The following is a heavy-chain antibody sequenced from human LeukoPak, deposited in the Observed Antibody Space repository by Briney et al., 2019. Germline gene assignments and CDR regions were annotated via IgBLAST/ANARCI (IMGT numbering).Heavy chain of an antibody. CDR2: IYYSGST. D-gene: IGHD4-17*01. CDR1: GVSISSGGYW. J-gene: IGHJ3*02. CDR3: ARDSTRAMVTTSTVRAHTPDDAFDI. V-gene: IGHV4-31*03. Sequence: NSSETVSLMCTVSGVSISSGGYWWSWLRQQPGKGLEWIGYIYYSGSTYYNPSLKSRVTISVDTSKNQFSLKLSSVTAAHTAVYYCARDSTRAMVTTSTVRAHTPDDAFDIWGQGTMVTVSS.